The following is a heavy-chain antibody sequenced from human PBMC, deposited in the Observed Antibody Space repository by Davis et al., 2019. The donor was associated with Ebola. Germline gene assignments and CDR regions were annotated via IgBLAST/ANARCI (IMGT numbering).Heavy chain of an antibody. CDR3: ARAGRSSWYFDY. Sequence: SETLSLTCTVSGDSMSSYYWSWIRQSPGKGLEWIGYIYYSGNARYNPSLKSRVTISVDASRSQFSLNLTSVTAADTAVYYCARAGRSSWYFDYWGQGTLVTVSS. V-gene: IGHV4-59*01. J-gene: IGHJ4*02. D-gene: IGHD6-13*01. CDR2: IYYSGNA. CDR1: GDSMSSYY.